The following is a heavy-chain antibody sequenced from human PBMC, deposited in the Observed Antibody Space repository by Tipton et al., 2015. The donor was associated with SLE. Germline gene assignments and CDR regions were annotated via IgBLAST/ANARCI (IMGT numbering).Heavy chain of an antibody. CDR3: AREYGRWLVNYYYDYMDV. CDR1: GDSVSSNSAA. CDR2: TYYRSKWYN. Sequence: GLVKPSQTLSLTCAISGDSVSSNSAAWNWIRQSPSRGLEWLGRTYYRSKWYNDYAVSVKSRITINPDTSKNQFSLQLNSVTPEDTAVYYCAREYGRWLVNYYYDYMDVWGKGTTVTVSS. D-gene: IGHD6-19*01. J-gene: IGHJ6*03. V-gene: IGHV6-1*01.